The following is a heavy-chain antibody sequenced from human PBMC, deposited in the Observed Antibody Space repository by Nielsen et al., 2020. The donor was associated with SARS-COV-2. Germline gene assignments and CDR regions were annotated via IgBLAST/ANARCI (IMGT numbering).Heavy chain of an antibody. CDR2: ISYDGSNK. V-gene: IGHV3-30*03. Sequence: GGSLRLSCAASGFTFSSYGMHWVRQAPGKGLEWVAVISYDGSNKYYADSVKGRFTISRDNSKNTMYLQMNRLRREDTALYYCARASGYSYGSRFDSWGQGVVVTVSS. CDR1: GFTFSSYG. CDR3: ARASGYSYGSRFDS. D-gene: IGHD5-12*01. J-gene: IGHJ4*02.